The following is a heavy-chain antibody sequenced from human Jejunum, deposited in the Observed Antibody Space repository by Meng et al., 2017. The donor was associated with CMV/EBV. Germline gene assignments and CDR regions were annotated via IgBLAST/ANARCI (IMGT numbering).Heavy chain of an antibody. V-gene: IGHV1-18*01. J-gene: IGHJ4*02. CDR3: ARERPGSGYQVTDY. CDR2: ISPYNGNT. Sequence: GYVFNTKGISWVRQASGQGFEWIGWISPYNGNTKLADKFQGRVTLTTDSSTRTVYMDLRSLTSDDTAMYYCARERPGSGYQVTDYWGQGTRVTVSS. D-gene: IGHD2-2*01. CDR1: GYVFNTKG.